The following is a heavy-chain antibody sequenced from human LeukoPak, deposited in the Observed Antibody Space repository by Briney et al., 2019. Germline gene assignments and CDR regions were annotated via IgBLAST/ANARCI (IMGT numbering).Heavy chain of an antibody. CDR3: ARHSYHALDV. D-gene: IGHD3-16*01. CDR1: GFTFSNYW. J-gene: IGHJ6*02. CDR2: VKLDGSEK. V-gene: IGHV3-7*01. Sequence: PGGSLRLSCAASGFTFSNYWMTWVRQAPGKGLEWVANVKLDGSEKYDVDSVKGRFTISRDNAKNSLFLQMNSLRVEDTAVYYCARHSYHALDVWGQGTTVTVSS.